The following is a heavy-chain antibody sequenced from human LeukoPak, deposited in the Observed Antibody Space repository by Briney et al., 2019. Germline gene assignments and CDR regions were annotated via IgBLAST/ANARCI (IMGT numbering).Heavy chain of an antibody. CDR3: ARELKDFWSGLNTNDAFDI. D-gene: IGHD3-3*01. Sequence: ASVKVSCKASGYTFTSYYMHWVRQAPGQGLEWMGIINHSGGSTSYAQKFQGRVTMTRDTSTSTVYMELSSLRSEDTAVYYCARELKDFWSGLNTNDAFDIWGQGTMVTVSS. CDR1: GYTFTSYY. CDR2: INHSGGST. V-gene: IGHV1-46*01. J-gene: IGHJ3*02.